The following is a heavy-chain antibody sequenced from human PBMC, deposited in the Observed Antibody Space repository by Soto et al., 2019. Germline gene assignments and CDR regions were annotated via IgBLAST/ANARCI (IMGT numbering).Heavy chain of an antibody. J-gene: IGHJ5*02. D-gene: IGHD6-13*01. CDR1: GGSISSGGYY. CDR2: IYYSGST. Sequence: SETLSLTCTVSGGSISSGGYYWSWIRQHPGKGLEWIGYIYYSGSTYYNPSLKSRVTISVDTSKNQFSLKLSSVTAADTAVYYCARGRDTTTAAAGVLNWFDPWGQGTLVTVSS. V-gene: IGHV4-31*03. CDR3: ARGRDTTTAAAGVLNWFDP.